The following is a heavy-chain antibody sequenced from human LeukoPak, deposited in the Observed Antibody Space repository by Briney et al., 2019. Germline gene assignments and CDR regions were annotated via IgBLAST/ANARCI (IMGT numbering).Heavy chain of an antibody. Sequence: SETLSLXCAVSGSSISSGYYWGWIRQPPGKGLEWIGTIYHSGSTYYSPSLKSRVTISVDTSKNQFSLKLSSVTAADAAVYYCARLGAPYSSSWSFFDYWGQGILVTVSS. CDR1: GSSISSGYY. D-gene: IGHD6-13*01. CDR2: IYHSGST. V-gene: IGHV4-38-2*01. CDR3: ARLGAPYSSSWSFFDY. J-gene: IGHJ4*02.